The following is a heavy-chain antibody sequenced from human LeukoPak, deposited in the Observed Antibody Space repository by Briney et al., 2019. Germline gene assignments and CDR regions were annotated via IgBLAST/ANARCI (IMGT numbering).Heavy chain of an antibody. CDR2: IYSGGST. Sequence: GGSLRLSCAASGFTVSSNYMSWVRQAPGKGLEWVSVIYSGGSTYYADSVEGRFTISRDNSKNTLYLQMNSLRAEDTAVYYCGLGYYDILTGYSYYFDYWGQGTLVTVSS. CDR3: GLGYYDILTGYSYYFDY. D-gene: IGHD3-9*01. J-gene: IGHJ4*02. CDR1: GFTVSSNY. V-gene: IGHV3-53*01.